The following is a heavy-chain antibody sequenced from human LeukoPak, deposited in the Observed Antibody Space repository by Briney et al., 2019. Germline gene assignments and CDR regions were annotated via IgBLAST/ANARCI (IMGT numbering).Heavy chain of an antibody. CDR2: ISSRSTNI. CDR1: GFTFCRYR. D-gene: IGHD2-21*01. J-gene: IGHJ4*02. CDR3: ARDQGILFFDS. V-gene: IGHV3-21*01. Sequence: GGSLRLSCAGPGFTFCRYRMNWFRQAPGKGLERVSSISSRSTNIFYADSVKGRFTISRDNAKNSLYLQMNSLRVEDTAVYYCARDQGILFFDSWGQGTLVTVSS.